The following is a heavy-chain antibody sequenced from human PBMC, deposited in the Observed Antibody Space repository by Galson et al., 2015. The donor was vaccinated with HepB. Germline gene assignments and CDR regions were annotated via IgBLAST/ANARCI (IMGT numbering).Heavy chain of an antibody. V-gene: IGHV1-3*01. Sequence: SVKVSCKASGYTFTSYAMHWVRQAPGQRLEWMGWINAGNGNTKYSQKFQGRVTITRDTSASTAYMELSSLRSEDTAVYYCARSDPRTTVVIEVGAFDIWGQGTMVTVSS. D-gene: IGHD4-23*01. J-gene: IGHJ3*02. CDR2: INAGNGNT. CDR3: ARSDPRTTVVIEVGAFDI. CDR1: GYTFTSYA.